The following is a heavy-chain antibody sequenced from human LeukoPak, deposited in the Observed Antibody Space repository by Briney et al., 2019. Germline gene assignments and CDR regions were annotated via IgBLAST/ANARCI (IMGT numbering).Heavy chain of an antibody. D-gene: IGHD3-22*01. V-gene: IGHV1-2*02. CDR2: INPNSGGT. CDR3: ARDYYDSSGSPYGMDV. CDR1: GYTFTGYY. J-gene: IGHJ6*02. Sequence: EASVKVSCKASGYTFTGYYMHWVRQAPGQGLEWMGWINPNSGGTNYAQKFQGRVTMTRDTSISTAYMELSRLRSDDTAVYYCARDYYDSSGSPYGMDVWGQGTTVTVS.